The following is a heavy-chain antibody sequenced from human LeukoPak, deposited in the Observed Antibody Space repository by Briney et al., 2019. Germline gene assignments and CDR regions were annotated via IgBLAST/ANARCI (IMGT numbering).Heavy chain of an antibody. CDR1: GFPFSSYS. CDR3: ARDSGGSYYLYFQH. Sequence: GGSLRLSCAASGFPFSSYSMNWVRQAPGKGLEWVSSISSSSSYIYYAGSVKGRFTISRDNAKNSLYLQMSSLRAEDTAVYYCARDSGGSYYLYFQHWGQGTLVTVSS. D-gene: IGHD2-15*01. V-gene: IGHV3-21*01. CDR2: ISSSSSYI. J-gene: IGHJ1*01.